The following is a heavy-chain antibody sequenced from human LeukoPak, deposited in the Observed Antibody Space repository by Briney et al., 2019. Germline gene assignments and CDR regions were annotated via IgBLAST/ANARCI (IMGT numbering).Heavy chain of an antibody. CDR1: GGSISSGSYY. D-gene: IGHD6-19*01. J-gene: IGHJ5*02. CDR2: IYTSGST. Sequence: SQTLSLTCTVSGGSISSGSYYWSWIRQPAGKGLEWIGRIYTSGSTNYNPSLKSRVTISVDTSKNQFSLKLGSVTAADTAVYYCARDPWLVGGWFDPWGQGTLVTVSS. V-gene: IGHV4-61*02. CDR3: ARDPWLVGGWFDP.